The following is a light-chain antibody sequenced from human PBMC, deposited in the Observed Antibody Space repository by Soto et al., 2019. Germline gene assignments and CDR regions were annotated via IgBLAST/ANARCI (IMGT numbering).Light chain of an antibody. J-gene: IGLJ3*02. CDR3: SSYTSSSTLV. CDR1: SSDVGGYNY. V-gene: IGLV2-14*01. Sequence: QSALTQPASVSGSPGQSITISCTGTSSDVGGYNYVSWYQPHPGKAPKLMIYDVSNRPSGVSNRFSGSKSGNTASLTISGLQAEDEADYYCSSYTSSSTLVLGGGTKLTVL. CDR2: DVS.